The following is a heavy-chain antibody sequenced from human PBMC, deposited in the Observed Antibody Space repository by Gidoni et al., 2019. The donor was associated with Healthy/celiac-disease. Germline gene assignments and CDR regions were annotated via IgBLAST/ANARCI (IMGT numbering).Heavy chain of an antibody. CDR1: GFTFSDYY. V-gene: IGHV3-11*06. CDR2: SSSSSSYT. Sequence: QVQLVESGGGLVKPGGSLRLSCAASGFTFSDYYMSWIRQAPGKGLEWVSYSSSSSSYTNYADSVKGRFTISRDNAKNSLYLQMNSLRAEDTAVYCCARERLRHCSSTSCYTPYYYYYYMDVWGKGTTVTVSS. CDR3: ARERLRHCSSTSCYTPYYYYYYMDV. D-gene: IGHD2-2*02. J-gene: IGHJ6*03.